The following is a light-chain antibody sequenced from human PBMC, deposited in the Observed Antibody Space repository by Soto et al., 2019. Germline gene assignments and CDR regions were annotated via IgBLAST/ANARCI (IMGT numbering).Light chain of an antibody. J-gene: IGLJ1*01. V-gene: IGLV4-69*01. CDR1: SGLSTNA. Sequence: QPVLPQSPSASASLGASVKLTCTLSSGLSTNAITWHQQQPQKGPRFLMKINSDGSHNKGDGIPDRFSGSGSGAGRYLTISNLQSEDEADYYCQTGDNGIVFGAGTKLTVL. CDR2: INSDGSH. CDR3: QTGDNGIV.